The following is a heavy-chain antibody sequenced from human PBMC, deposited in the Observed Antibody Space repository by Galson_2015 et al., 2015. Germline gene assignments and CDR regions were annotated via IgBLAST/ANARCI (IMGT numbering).Heavy chain of an antibody. CDR1: GYNFPRYW. CDR2: LSPGASDT. D-gene: IGHD6-13*01. V-gene: IGHV5-51*01. CDR3: ARQGADMAAAGTFIHSGPYYYYYMDV. J-gene: IGHJ6*03. Sequence: QSGAEVTKPGESLKISCKGSGYNFPRYWIGCVRPLPGQGLEWLGILSPGASDTRSRPSFPGPVTISADKSISTAYLQWSSLKASDTAMYYCARQGADMAAAGTFIHSGPYYYYYMDVWGKGTTVTVSS.